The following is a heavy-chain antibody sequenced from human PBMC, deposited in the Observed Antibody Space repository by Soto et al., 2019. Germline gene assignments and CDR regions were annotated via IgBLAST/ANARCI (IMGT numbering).Heavy chain of an antibody. Sequence: GESLKTSCKGSGYNFTNYWIGWVRQMPGKGLEWMGIIYPGDFDTTYSTSFQGQVTSSVDKSISTAYLQWRSLKASDTAMYYCARRHDDILAGAYYGMDVWGQGTTVTVSS. D-gene: IGHD3-9*01. CDR3: ARRHDDILAGAYYGMDV. J-gene: IGHJ6*02. CDR1: GYNFTNYW. V-gene: IGHV5-51*01. CDR2: IYPGDFDT.